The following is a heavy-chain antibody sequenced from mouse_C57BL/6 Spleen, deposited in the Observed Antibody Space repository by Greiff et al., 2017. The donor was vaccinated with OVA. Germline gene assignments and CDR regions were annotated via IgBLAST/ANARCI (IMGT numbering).Heavy chain of an antibody. CDR3: SRENITTIDY. CDR2: ISDGGSYT. J-gene: IGHJ2*01. V-gene: IGHV5-4*01. CDR1: GFTFSSYA. Sequence: EVKVVESGGGLVKPGGSLKLSCAASGFTFSSYAMSWVRQTPEKRLEWVATISDGGSYTYYPDNVKGQLTISKDNAKNNLYLQISHLKSENTAIYYCSRENITTIDYWGQGTTLTVSS. D-gene: IGHD1-2*01.